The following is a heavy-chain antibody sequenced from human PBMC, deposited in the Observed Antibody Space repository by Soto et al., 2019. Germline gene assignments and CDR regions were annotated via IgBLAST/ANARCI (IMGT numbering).Heavy chain of an antibody. CDR1: GGSISSGGYY. CDR2: IYYSGST. Sequence: SETLSLTCTVSGGSISSGGYYWSWIRQHPGKGLEWIGYIYYSGSTYYNPSLKSRVTISVDTSKNQFSLKLSSVTAADTAVYYCARGVDTSGWLFDFWGQGTLVTVSS. CDR3: ARGVDTSGWLFDF. J-gene: IGHJ4*02. V-gene: IGHV4-31*03. D-gene: IGHD6-19*01.